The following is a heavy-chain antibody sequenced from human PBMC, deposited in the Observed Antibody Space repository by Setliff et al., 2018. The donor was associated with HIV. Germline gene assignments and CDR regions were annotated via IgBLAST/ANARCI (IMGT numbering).Heavy chain of an antibody. CDR2: ISGSGAST. D-gene: IGHD2-15*01. CDR3: AKDGISGGAYPPYYFDY. CDR1: GFTFNTYA. J-gene: IGHJ4*01. Sequence: GGSLRLSCAASGFTFNTYAMSWVRQAPGKGLEWVSVISGSGASTFYADSVKGRFTIARDNSKNTLFLQMNGLRVEDTAVYYCAKDGISGGAYPPYYFDYWGHGTLVTVSS. V-gene: IGHV3-23*01.